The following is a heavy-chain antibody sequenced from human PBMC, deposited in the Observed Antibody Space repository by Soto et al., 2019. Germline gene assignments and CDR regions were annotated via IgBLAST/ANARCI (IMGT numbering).Heavy chain of an antibody. CDR1: GYTFTTYG. J-gene: IGHJ4*02. Sequence: GASVKVSCKXSGYTFTTYGITWVRQASGQGREWMGWISAYSGNTNYAQKLQGRVTMTTDTSTSTAYMELRSPRSDDTAVYYCARGEGGYYVDYWGQGTLVTVSS. D-gene: IGHD3-22*01. CDR3: ARGEGGYYVDY. V-gene: IGHV1-18*01. CDR2: ISAYSGNT.